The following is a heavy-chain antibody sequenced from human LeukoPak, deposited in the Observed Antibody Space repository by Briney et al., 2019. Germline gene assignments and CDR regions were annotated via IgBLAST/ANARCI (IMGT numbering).Heavy chain of an antibody. J-gene: IGHJ4*02. CDR3: ARGLWGDY. V-gene: IGHV3-30*03. CDR1: GFTFSHYG. Sequence: GGSLRLSCAASGFTFSHYGMHWVRQAPGKGLEWVALISLDGSSKYYADSVKGRFTISRDSSKNTLFLQMNSLRAEDTAVYFCARGLWGDYWGQGTLVTVSS. CDR2: ISLDGSSK. D-gene: IGHD7-27*01.